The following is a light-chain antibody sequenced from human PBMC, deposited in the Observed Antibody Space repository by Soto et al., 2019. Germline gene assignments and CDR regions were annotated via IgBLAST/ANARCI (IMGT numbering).Light chain of an antibody. V-gene: IGKV1-9*01. J-gene: IGKJ4*01. CDR1: QGISSY. CDR3: QQLNRPLT. Sequence: IQLTQSPSSLSASVGDRVTITCRASQGISSYLAWYQQKPGKAPKLLIYAASTLQSGVPSRFSGSGSGTDFTLTISSLHPEDFATYYCQQLNRPLTFGGGTKVEIK. CDR2: AAS.